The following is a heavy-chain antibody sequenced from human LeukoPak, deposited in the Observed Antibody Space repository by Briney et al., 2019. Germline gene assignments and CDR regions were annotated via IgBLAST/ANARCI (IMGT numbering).Heavy chain of an antibody. CDR2: IYSGGST. Sequence: GGSLRLSCAASGFTVSSNYMSWVRQAPGKGLEWVSVIYSGGSTYYADSVKGRSTISRDNSKNTLYLQMNSLRAEDTAVYYCARDREQWLVPFDYWGQGTLVTVSS. CDR1: GFTVSSNY. CDR3: ARDREQWLVPFDY. V-gene: IGHV3-66*02. J-gene: IGHJ4*02. D-gene: IGHD6-19*01.